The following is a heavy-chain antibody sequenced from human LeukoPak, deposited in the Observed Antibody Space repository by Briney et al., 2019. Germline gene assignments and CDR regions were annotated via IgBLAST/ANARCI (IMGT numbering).Heavy chain of an antibody. D-gene: IGHD2-15*01. V-gene: IGHV4-34*01. J-gene: IGHJ4*02. CDR3: ARGRVIVVVVPVGPFDY. Sequence: SETLSLTCAVYGGSFSNYYWSWIRQPPGKGLEWIGDINHSGSTNYNPSLKSRVTISVDTSKNQFSLKLTSVTAADTAVYYCARGRVIVVVVPVGPFDYWDQGTLVTVSS. CDR1: GGSFSNYY. CDR2: INHSGST.